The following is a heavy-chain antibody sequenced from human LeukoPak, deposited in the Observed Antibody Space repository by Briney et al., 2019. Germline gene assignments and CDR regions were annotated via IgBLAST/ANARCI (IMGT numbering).Heavy chain of an antibody. J-gene: IGHJ4*02. CDR2: INHSGSS. D-gene: IGHD3-10*01. CDR1: GGTFSGYY. CDR3: ARAARLRDYGSESSHSPGYDF. V-gene: IGHV4-34*01. Sequence: SETLSLTCADYGGTFSGYYWTWFRQSPGKGLEWIGEINHSGSSNYNPSLKSRVTISVDTSENQFSLKLSSVTAADTALYYCARAARLRDYGSESSHSPGYDFWGQGTLVTVSS.